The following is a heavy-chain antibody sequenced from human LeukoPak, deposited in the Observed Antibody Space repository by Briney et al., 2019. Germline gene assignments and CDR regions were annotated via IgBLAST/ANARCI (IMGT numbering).Heavy chain of an antibody. Sequence: GASVKVSCKASGYTFTNYYMHWVRQAPGQGLEWMGIINPSGASTSHAQKFQGRVTMTRDMSTSTVYMELSSLRSEDTAVYYCARDHTGSGWSVGYWGQGTLVTVSS. CDR3: ARDHTGSGWSVGY. D-gene: IGHD6-19*01. CDR2: INPSGAST. J-gene: IGHJ4*02. CDR1: GYTFTNYY. V-gene: IGHV1-46*01.